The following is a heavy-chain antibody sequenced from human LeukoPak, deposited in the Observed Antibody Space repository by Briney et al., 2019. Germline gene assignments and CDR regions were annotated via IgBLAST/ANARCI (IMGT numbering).Heavy chain of an antibody. CDR3: ARNSKPIYYYYGMDV. V-gene: IGHV5-51*01. CDR2: IYPGDSDT. CDR1: GYSFTSYW. D-gene: IGHD1-14*01. J-gene: IGHJ6*02. Sequence: GEFLKISCKGSGYSFTSYWIGWVRQMPGKGLEWMGIIYPGDSDTRYSPSFQGQVTISADKSISTAYLQWSSLKASDTAMYYCARNSKPIYYYYGMDVWGQGTTVTVSS.